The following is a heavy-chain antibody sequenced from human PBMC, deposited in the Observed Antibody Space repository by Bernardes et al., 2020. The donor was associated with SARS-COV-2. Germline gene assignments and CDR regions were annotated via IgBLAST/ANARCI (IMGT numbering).Heavy chain of an antibody. Sequence: GGSLRLSCAASGFTFSSSTMNWVRQAPGKGLEWVSSISGSSRFIHYADSVKGRFIISRETAKNLLYLQMNSLRAEDTAVYYCARDSDWGQGTLVTVSS. CDR2: ISGSSRFI. V-gene: IGHV3-21*06. CDR3: ARDSD. CDR1: GFTFSSST. J-gene: IGHJ4*02.